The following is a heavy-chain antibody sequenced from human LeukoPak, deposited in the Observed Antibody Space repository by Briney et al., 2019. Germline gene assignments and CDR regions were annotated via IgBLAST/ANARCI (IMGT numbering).Heavy chain of an antibody. V-gene: IGHV4-39*01. D-gene: IGHD3-22*01. CDR1: GGSLSSSNYY. CDR2: IYDSEST. CDR3: ANERTGMIVVASFDY. J-gene: IGHJ4*02. Sequence: SETLSHTCTVSGGSLSSSNYYWGWIRQPPGNGLEWIGSIYDSESTYYNPSLKSRVTISVDTSKRQSSLKLSSATAADTAVYYCANERTGMIVVASFDYWGQGTLVTVSS.